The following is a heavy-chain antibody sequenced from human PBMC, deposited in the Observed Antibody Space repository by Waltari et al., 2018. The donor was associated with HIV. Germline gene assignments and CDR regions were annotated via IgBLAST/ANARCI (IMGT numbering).Heavy chain of an antibody. V-gene: IGHV3-30*16. J-gene: IGHJ4*02. CDR1: GFTFSSYA. D-gene: IGHD4-17*01. CDR3: ARGYGRDEDYGDYDY. CDR2: RSYDGSNK. Sequence: QVQLVESGGGVVQPGRSLRLSCAASGFTFSSYAMHWVRQAPGKGLEWVAVRSYDGSNKYYADSVKGRFTISRDNSKNTLYLQMNSLRAEDTAVYYCARGYGRDEDYGDYDYWGQGTLVTVSS.